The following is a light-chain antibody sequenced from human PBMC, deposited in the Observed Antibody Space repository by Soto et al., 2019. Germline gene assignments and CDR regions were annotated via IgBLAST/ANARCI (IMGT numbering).Light chain of an antibody. J-gene: IGKJ1*01. V-gene: IGKV2D-29*01. Sequence: DLVMTQTPLSLSVTPGQPASISCKSSQSLMHSDGKTYFYWYLQKAGQPPHLLIYEVSNRFPGVPDRFSGSGSGTDFTLKISRVEPEDVGVYYCLQSMQLTWTFGQGTKVEIK. CDR3: LQSMQLTWT. CDR2: EVS. CDR1: QSLMHSDGKTY.